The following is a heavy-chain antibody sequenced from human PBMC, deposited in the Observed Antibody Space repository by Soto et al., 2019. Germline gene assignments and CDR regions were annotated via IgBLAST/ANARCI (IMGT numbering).Heavy chain of an antibody. CDR3: ATSITVFGLLIPPFDP. CDR2: INHTGVN. CDR1: GGSVNGYY. J-gene: IGHJ5*02. D-gene: IGHD3-3*01. Sequence: SETLSLTCAVYGGSVNGYYWSWIRQPPGKGLEWIGEINHTGVNHYNPSLKSRVTMSVDTSKNQFSLRLSSVTAADTAIYYCATSITVFGLLIPPFDPWGQGTKVTVYS. V-gene: IGHV4-34*01.